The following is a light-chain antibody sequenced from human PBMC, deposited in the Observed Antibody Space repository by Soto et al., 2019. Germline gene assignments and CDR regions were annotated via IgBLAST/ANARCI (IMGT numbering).Light chain of an antibody. V-gene: IGLV2-14*01. CDR3: SSYTSCGIDYV. Sequence: QSALTQPASVSGSPGQSITISCTGTSSDVGGYNYVSWYQQHPGKAPKLMIYEVSNRPSGVSNRFSGSKSGNTASLTISGLQAEVEADYYCSSYTSCGIDYVFGTGTKLTVL. CDR2: EVS. J-gene: IGLJ1*01. CDR1: SSDVGGYNY.